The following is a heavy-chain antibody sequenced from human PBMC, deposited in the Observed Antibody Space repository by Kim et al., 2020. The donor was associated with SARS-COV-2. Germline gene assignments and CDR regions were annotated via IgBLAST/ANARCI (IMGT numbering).Heavy chain of an antibody. Sequence: DSVKGRFTISRDASKNTVFLQMNSLSPEDTAMYYWARDRTGTSGGGLDYWGQGTLVTVSS. J-gene: IGHJ4*02. CDR3: ARDRTGTSGGGLDY. D-gene: IGHD1-1*01. V-gene: IGHV3-30*07.